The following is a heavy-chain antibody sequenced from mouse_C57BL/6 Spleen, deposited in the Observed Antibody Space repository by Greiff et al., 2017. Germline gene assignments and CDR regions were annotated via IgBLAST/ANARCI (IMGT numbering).Heavy chain of an antibody. CDR2: INPNNGGT. CDR1: GYTFTDYN. J-gene: IGHJ1*03. CDR3: ASRDYECFDV. D-gene: IGHD2-4*01. V-gene: IGHV1-22*01. Sequence: VQLKQSGPELVKPGASVKMSCKASGYTFTDYNMHWVKQSHGKSLEWIGYINPNNGGTSYNQKFKGKATLTVDQTSSTAYMQLNSLTSEDSAVYNCASRDYECFDVWGTGATVTVSS.